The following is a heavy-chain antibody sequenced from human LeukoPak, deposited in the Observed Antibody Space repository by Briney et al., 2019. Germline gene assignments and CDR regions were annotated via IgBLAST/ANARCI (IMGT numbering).Heavy chain of an antibody. CDR2: ISSSGSPI. D-gene: IGHD3-3*01. Sequence: GGSLRLSCAAAGFTFSSYEMNWVRQAPGKGLEWVSYISSSGSPIYYAVSVKRRFTISRDNAKNSLYLQMNSLRAEDTAVYYCARAAVWSGYYLDYWGQGTLVTVSS. CDR1: GFTFSSYE. V-gene: IGHV3-48*03. CDR3: ARAAVWSGYYLDY. J-gene: IGHJ4*02.